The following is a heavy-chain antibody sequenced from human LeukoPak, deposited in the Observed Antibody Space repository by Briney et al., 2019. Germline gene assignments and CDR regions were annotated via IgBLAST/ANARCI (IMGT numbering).Heavy chain of an antibody. CDR2: IYYSGST. D-gene: IGHD1-26*01. CDR1: GGSISSYY. CDR3: AREGSYVGDYYYYGMDV. Sequence: SETLSLTCTVSGGSISSYYWSWIRQPPGKGLEWIGYIYYSGSTYYNPSLKSRVTISVDTSKNQFSLKLSSVTAADTAVYYCAREGSYVGDYYYYGMDVWGHGTPVTVSS. V-gene: IGHV4-59*12. J-gene: IGHJ6*02.